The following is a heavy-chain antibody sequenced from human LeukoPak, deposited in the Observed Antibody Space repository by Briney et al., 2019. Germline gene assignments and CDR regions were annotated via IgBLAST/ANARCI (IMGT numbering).Heavy chain of an antibody. D-gene: IGHD3-22*01. CDR1: GYTFTSYD. CDR3: ARVWLYYDSSGSSGDAFDI. CDR2: MNPNSGNT. V-gene: IGHV1-8*03. Sequence: GASVKVSCKASGYTFTSYDINWVRQATGQGLEWMGWMNPNSGNTGYAQKFQGRVTITRNTSISTAYMELSSLRSEDTAVYYCARVWLYYDSSGSSGDAFDIWGQGTMVTVSS. J-gene: IGHJ3*02.